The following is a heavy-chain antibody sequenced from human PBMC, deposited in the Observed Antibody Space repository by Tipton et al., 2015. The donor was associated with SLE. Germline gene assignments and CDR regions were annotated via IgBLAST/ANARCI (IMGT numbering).Heavy chain of an antibody. CDR3: AGASWRYGFFDY. V-gene: IGHV3-53*01. J-gene: IGHJ4*02. D-gene: IGHD3-3*01. CDR2: IYVPGDT. CDR1: GFSVTNNY. Sequence: SLRLSCAASGFSVTNNYMSWVRQAPGKGLEWGSVIYVPGDTYDADSVKGRFTISRDNSKNTVYIDMLSLRADDTAMYYCAGASWRYGFFDYWGQGTLVTVSP.